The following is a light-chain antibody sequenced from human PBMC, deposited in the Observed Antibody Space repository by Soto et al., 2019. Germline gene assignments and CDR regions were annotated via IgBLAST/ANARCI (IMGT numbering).Light chain of an antibody. Sequence: QSALTHPASVSGSPGQSITISCTGTSSDVGGYNYVSWYQQHPGKAPKLMIYDVSNRPSGVSNRFSGSKSGNTASLTISGLQAEDEADYYCSSYTSRVVFGGGTKLTVL. J-gene: IGLJ2*01. V-gene: IGLV2-14*01. CDR1: SSDVGGYNY. CDR2: DVS. CDR3: SSYTSRVV.